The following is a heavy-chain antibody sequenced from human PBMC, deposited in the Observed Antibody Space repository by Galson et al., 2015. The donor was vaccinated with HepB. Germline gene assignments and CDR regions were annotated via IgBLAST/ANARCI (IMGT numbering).Heavy chain of an antibody. V-gene: IGHV3-30*18. CDR3: AKDWGSGSGWLLYYFDY. CDR2: ISYDGSNK. CDR1: GFTFRSYG. J-gene: IGHJ4*02. D-gene: IGHD6-19*01. Sequence: SLRLSCAASGFTFRSYGMHWVRQAPGKGLEWVAVISYDGSNKYYADSVKGRFTISRDNSKNTLYLQMNSLGAEDTAVYYCAKDWGSGSGWLLYYFDYWGQGTLVTVSS.